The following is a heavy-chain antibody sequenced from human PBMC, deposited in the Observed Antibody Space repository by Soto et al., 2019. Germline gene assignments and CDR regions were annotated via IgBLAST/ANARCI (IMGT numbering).Heavy chain of an antibody. D-gene: IGHD2-21*02. CDR3: TSQYCGGDCSRVDP. CDR1: EFTLSCSR. V-gene: IGHV3-73*01. Sequence: TGGSLRLSCAASEFTLSCSRIHWVRQASGKGLEWVGRIRSKADSYATAYAASVKGRFTISRDDSKNTAYLQMNSLKTEDTAVYYCTSQYCGGDCSRVDPWGQGTLVTVSS. J-gene: IGHJ5*02. CDR2: IRSKADSYAT.